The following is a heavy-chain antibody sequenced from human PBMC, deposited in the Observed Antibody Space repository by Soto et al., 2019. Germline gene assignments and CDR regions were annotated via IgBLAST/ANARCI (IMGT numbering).Heavy chain of an antibody. CDR2: IYNGGST. CDR3: QRGNN. J-gene: IGHJ4*02. Sequence: VQLVESGGGLVQPGGSLRLSCAGSGFTVSSNYMSWVRQAPGKGLEWVSLIYNGGSTSYADSVKGRFTISTDDSKNTLYLQMNSLRADDTAVYYCQRGNNWGQGTLVTVSS. D-gene: IGHD3-16*01. V-gene: IGHV3-66*01. CDR1: GFTVSSNY.